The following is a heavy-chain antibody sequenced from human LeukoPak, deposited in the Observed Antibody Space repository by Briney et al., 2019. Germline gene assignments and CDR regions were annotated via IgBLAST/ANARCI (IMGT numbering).Heavy chain of an antibody. D-gene: IGHD2-15*01. CDR1: GYSFTNYW. J-gene: IGHJ3*02. CDR3: AREVVIAPRRGYAFDI. CDR2: IYPGDSYT. Sequence: GESLKISCEGSGYSFTNYWIGWVRQMPGKGLEWMGIIYPGDSYTRYSPSFQGRVTISADKSINTAYLQWSSLKTSDTAMYYCAREVVIAPRRGYAFDIWGQGTVVTVSS. V-gene: IGHV5-51*01.